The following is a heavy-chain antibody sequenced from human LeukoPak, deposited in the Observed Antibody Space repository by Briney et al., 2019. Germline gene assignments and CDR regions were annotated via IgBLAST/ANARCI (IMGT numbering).Heavy chain of an antibody. CDR1: GGSISSYY. Sequence: SETLSLTCTVSGGSISSYYWSWIRQPPGKGLEWIGFIYYSGNTNYNPSLKSRVTISVDTSKNQFSLKLSSVTAADTAVYYCARAKGRSDYFDSWGQGTLVTVSS. D-gene: IGHD3-10*01. CDR2: IYYSGNT. CDR3: ARAKGRSDYFDS. V-gene: IGHV4-59*08. J-gene: IGHJ4*02.